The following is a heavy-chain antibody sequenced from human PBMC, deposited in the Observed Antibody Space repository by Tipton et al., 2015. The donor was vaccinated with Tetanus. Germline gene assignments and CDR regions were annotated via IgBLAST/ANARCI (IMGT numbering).Heavy chain of an antibody. CDR2: IFYGGAT. CDR3: ARANNEFPKEGPFDS. J-gene: IGHJ4*02. V-gene: IGHV4-61*01. CDR1: GGSVNSGTYY. D-gene: IGHD1-1*01. Sequence: TLSLTCSVSGGSVNSGTYYWSWIRQPPGKGLEWLGDIFYGGATQYNPSLDSRVTISMDTSKNQVSLRLTSVTAADTAVYYCARANNEFPKEGPFDSWGQGRLVIVSS.